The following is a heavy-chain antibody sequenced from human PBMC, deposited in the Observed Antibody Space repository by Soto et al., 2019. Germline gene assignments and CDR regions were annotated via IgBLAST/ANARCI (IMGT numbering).Heavy chain of an antibody. D-gene: IGHD3-3*01. CDR3: ARYYDLWSGYYFGGGWFDP. V-gene: IGHV4-59*01. CDR1: GGSISSYY. Sequence: ETLSLTCTVSGGSISSYYWSWIRQPPGKGLEWIGYIYYSGSTNYNPSLKSRVTISVDTSKNQFSLKLSSVTAADTAVYYCARYYDLWSGYYFGGGWFDPWGQGTLVTVSS. J-gene: IGHJ5*02. CDR2: IYYSGST.